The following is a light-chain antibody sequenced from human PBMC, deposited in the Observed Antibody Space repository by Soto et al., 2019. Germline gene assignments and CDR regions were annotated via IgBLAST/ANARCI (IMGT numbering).Light chain of an antibody. J-gene: IGKJ5*01. CDR1: QSVGIK. CDR3: QQYNKWPPIT. V-gene: IGKV3-15*01. CDR2: DTS. Sequence: EIVMTQSPATRSTSPGQRANLSCXXSQSVGIKLAWYQQKPGQAPRLLIYDTSTRATGIPARFSGSGSGTEFTLTISSLQSEDFAIYYCQQYNKWPPITFGQGTRLE.